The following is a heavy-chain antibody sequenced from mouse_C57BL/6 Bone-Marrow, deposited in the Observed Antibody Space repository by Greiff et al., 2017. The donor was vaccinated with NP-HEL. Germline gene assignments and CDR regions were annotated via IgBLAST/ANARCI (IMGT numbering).Heavy chain of an antibody. CDR1: GFTFSSYA. V-gene: IGHV5-9-1*02. CDR3: TRDDYDEAWFAY. J-gene: IGHJ3*01. CDR2: ISSGGDYI. Sequence: EVMLVESGEGLVKPGGSLKLSCAASGFTFSSYAMSWVRQTPEKRLEWVAYISSGGDYIYYADTVKGRFTISRDNARNTLYLQMSSLKSEDTAMYYCTRDDYDEAWFAYWGQGTLVTVSA. D-gene: IGHD2-4*01.